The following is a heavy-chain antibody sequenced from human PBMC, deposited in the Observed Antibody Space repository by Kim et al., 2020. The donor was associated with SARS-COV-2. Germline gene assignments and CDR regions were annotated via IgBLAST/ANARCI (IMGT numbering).Heavy chain of an antibody. D-gene: IGHD2-21*01. J-gene: IGHJ4*02. CDR3: ARGPYCGGDCYPNFDY. V-gene: IGHV1-8*01. Sequence: KFQGRVTMTRNTSISTAYMELSSLRSEDTAVYYCARGPYCGGDCYPNFDYWGQGTLVTVSS.